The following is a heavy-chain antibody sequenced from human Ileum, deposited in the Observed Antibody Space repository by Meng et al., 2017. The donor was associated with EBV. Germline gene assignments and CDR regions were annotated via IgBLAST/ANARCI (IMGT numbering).Heavy chain of an antibody. V-gene: IGHV4-34*01. Sequence: GAGLLNPSETRSLLFAFYGGFFIGYYWSWIRQSPGKGLEWIGEINHSGSTNYNPSLKSRVTISVDTSKNQFSLKLTSVTAADTAVYYCAREARSSGYHPGIGPWGQGTLVTVSS. CDR2: INHSGST. CDR1: GGFFIGYY. J-gene: IGHJ5*02. D-gene: IGHD3-22*01. CDR3: AREARSSGYHPGIGP.